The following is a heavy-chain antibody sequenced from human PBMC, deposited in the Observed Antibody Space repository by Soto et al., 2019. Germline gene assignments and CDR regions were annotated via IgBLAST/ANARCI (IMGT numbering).Heavy chain of an antibody. CDR1: GYTFTGYY. CDR2: INPNSGGT. Sequence: ASVKVSCKASGYTFTGYYMHWVRQAPGQGLEWMGWINPNSGGTNYAQKFQGRVTMTRDASISTAYMELSRLRSDDTAVYYCARDLSTIFGVVNGMDVWGQGTTVTVSS. D-gene: IGHD3-3*01. J-gene: IGHJ6*02. CDR3: ARDLSTIFGVVNGMDV. V-gene: IGHV1-2*02.